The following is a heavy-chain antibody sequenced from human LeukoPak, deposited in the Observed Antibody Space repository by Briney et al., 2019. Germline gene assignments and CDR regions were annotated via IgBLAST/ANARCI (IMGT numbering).Heavy chain of an antibody. CDR1: GFTFSSYA. CDR3: AKAQSTAKVTYYYYGMDV. D-gene: IGHD5-18*01. V-gene: IGHV3-23*01. CDR2: IGGSDGST. Sequence: GGSLRLSCAASGFTFSSYAMSWVRQAPGKGLEWVSAIGGSDGSTYYADSVKGRFTISRDNSKNTLYLQMNSLRAEDTAVYYCAKAQSTAKVTYYYYGMDVWGQGTTVTVSS. J-gene: IGHJ6*02.